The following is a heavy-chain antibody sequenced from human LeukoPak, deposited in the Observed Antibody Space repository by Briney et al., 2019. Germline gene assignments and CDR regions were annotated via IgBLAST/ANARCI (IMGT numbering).Heavy chain of an antibody. D-gene: IGHD6-19*01. CDR1: GFTFSDYD. J-gene: IGHJ4*02. V-gene: IGHV3-11*01. Sequence: GASLRLSCAASGFTFSDYDMNWIRQAPGKGLEWVSYISPGGNTIYFADSVNGRFTLSRDSARNSLSLQMNSLTAEDTTVYYCAAGRDIAVAGPGGYFDYWGRGTLVTVSS. CDR2: ISPGGNTI. CDR3: AAGRDIAVAGPGGYFDY.